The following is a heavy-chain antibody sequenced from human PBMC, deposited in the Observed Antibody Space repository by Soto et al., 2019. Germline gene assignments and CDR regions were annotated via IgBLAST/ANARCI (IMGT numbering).Heavy chain of an antibody. CDR2: IVPFLGII. D-gene: IGHD1-1*01. Sequence: GASVKVSCKSSGGTFSSGTFSWLRQAPGQGLEWMGRIVPFLGIINYAQKFQGRVTITADTSTTYMTLSSLTSEDTAVYFCAGTPDVATISWGYWGQGTLVTVSS. V-gene: IGHV1-69*02. J-gene: IGHJ4*02. CDR1: GGTFSSGT. CDR3: AGTPDVATISWGY.